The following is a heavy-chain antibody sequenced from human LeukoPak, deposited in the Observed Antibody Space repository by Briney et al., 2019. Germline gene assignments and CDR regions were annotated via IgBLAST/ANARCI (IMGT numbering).Heavy chain of an antibody. V-gene: IGHV3-23*01. CDR2: ITGRGGAT. D-gene: IGHD3-22*01. J-gene: IGHJ4*02. Sequence: GGSLRLSCAASGXVFSSSAMTWVRQAPGRGLEWVSTITGRGGATYYADSVEGRFTISRDNSKNTLYLQMNSLRAGDTAVYYCAKDLTLYYDGSGVDFWGQGTLVTVSS. CDR3: AKDLTLYYDGSGVDF. CDR1: GXVFSSSA.